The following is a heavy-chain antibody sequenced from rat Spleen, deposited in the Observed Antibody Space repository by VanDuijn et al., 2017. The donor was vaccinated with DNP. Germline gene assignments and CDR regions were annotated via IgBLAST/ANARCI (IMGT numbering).Heavy chain of an antibody. Sequence: EVQLQESGPGLVKPSQSLSLTCSVTGYSITSSYRWNWIRKFPGNKLEWMGYINSAGSTNYNPSLKSRISITRDTSKNQFFLQLNSVTTEDTATYYCARGLNYGGWNDYFDYWGQGVMVTVSS. D-gene: IGHD1-11*01. CDR1: GYSITSSYR. CDR3: ARGLNYGGWNDYFDY. CDR2: INSAGST. V-gene: IGHV3-3*01. J-gene: IGHJ2*01.